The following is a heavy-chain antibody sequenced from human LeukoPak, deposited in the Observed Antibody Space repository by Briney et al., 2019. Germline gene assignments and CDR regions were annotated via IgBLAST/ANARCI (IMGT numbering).Heavy chain of an antibody. CDR3: ARGPLWFGELLSSAFGY. CDR1: GFTFSSYG. CDR2: IWYDGSNK. D-gene: IGHD3-10*01. Sequence: GRSLRLSCAASGFTFSSYGMHWVRQAPGKGLEWVAVIWYDGSNKYYADSVKGRFTISRDNSKNTLYLQMNSLRAEDTAVYYCARGPLWFGELLSSAFGYWGQGTLVTVSS. J-gene: IGHJ4*02. V-gene: IGHV3-33*01.